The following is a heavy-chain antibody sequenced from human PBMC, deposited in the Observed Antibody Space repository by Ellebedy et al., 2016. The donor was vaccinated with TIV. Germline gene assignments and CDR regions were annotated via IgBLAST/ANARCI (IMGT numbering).Heavy chain of an antibody. CDR3: ARAGGYCSGGSCYLGAFDI. J-gene: IGHJ3*02. D-gene: IGHD2-15*01. Sequence: SETLSLXCTVSGGSISSYYWSWIRQPPGKGLEWIGYIYYSGSTNYNPSLKSRVTISVDTSKNQFSLKLSSVTAADTAVYYCARAGGYCSGGSCYLGAFDIWGQGTMVTVSS. V-gene: IGHV4-59*01. CDR1: GGSISSYY. CDR2: IYYSGST.